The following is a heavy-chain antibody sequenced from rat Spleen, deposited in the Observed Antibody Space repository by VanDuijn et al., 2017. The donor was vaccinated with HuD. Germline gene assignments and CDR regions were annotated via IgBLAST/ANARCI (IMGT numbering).Heavy chain of an antibody. D-gene: IGHD1-10*01. Sequence: EVQLVESGGGLVQPGGTLKLSCAASGITFSNYAMAWVRQAPTKGLEWVATINFDGSSTYYRDSVRGRFSISRDNAKSTLYLQMDSLRSEDTATYYCARGGGHNQGVMDAWGQGASVTVSS. CDR3: ARGGGHNQGVMDA. V-gene: IGHV5-29*01. CDR2: INFDGSST. J-gene: IGHJ4*01. CDR1: GITFSNYA.